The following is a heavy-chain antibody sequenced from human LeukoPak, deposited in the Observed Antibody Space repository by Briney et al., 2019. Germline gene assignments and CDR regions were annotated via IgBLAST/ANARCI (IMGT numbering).Heavy chain of an antibody. CDR3: ARGQPYGDYNWFDL. CDR2: INSNTGGT. D-gene: IGHD4-17*01. J-gene: IGHJ5*02. CDR1: GYTFTGYF. Sequence: ASVKVSCKASGYTFTGYFMHWVRQAPGQGLEWMGRINSNTGGTTSARKFQGRVTMTRDTSITTAHMELSRLKSDDTAVYYCARGQPYGDYNWFDLWGQGALVTVSS. V-gene: IGHV1-2*06.